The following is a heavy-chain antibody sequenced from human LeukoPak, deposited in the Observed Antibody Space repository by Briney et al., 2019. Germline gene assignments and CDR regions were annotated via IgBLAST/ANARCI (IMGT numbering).Heavy chain of an antibody. V-gene: IGHV3-74*01. CDR3: SVWGSYRYNYYYYYMDV. CDR2: IYNDGSST. J-gene: IGHJ6*03. Sequence: GGSLRLSCAASRFTFGNYWMHWVRQAPGKGLVWVSRIYNDGSSTSYADSVKGRFTISRDNAKSTLYLQMNSLRAEDTALYYCSVWGSYRYNYYYYYMDVWGKGTTVTVSS. D-gene: IGHD3-16*02. CDR1: RFTFGNYW.